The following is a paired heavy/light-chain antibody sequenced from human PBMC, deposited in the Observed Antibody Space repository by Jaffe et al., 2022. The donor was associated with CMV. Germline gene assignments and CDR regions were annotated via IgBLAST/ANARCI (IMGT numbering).Light chain of an antibody. V-gene: IGKV3-11*01. CDR2: DAS. CDR3: QQRSNWPEVYT. CDR1: QSVSSY. Sequence: EIVLTQSPATLSLSPGERATLSCRASQSVSSYLAWYQQKPGQAPRLLIYDASNRATGIPARFSGSGSGTDFTLTISSLEPEDFAVYYCQQRSNWPEVYTFGQGTKLEIK. J-gene: IGKJ2*01.
Heavy chain of an antibody. CDR1: GFTFSSYG. D-gene: IGHD6-13*01. J-gene: IGHJ6*03. Sequence: QVQLVESGGGVVQPGRSLRLSCAASGFTFSSYGMHWVRQAPGKGLEWVAVIWYDGSNKYYADSVKGRFTISRDNSKNTLYLQMNSLRAEDTAVYYCAREQWEQLVSTYYYYYMDVWGKGTTVTVSS. V-gene: IGHV3-33*08. CDR3: AREQWEQLVSTYYYYYMDV. CDR2: IWYDGSNK.